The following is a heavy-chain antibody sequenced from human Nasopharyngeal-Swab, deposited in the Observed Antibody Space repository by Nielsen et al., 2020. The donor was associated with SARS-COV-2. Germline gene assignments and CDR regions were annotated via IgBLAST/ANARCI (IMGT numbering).Heavy chain of an antibody. CDR2: INTNTGDP. V-gene: IGHV7-4-1*02. CDR3: ARGYCSGGSCYSIDY. Sequence: WVRPAPGQGLEWTGWINTNTGDPTYAQGYTGWFVFSLDTSVSTAYLQISSLKAEDTAVYYCARGYCSGGSCYSIDYWGQGTLVTVSS. J-gene: IGHJ4*02. D-gene: IGHD2-15*01.